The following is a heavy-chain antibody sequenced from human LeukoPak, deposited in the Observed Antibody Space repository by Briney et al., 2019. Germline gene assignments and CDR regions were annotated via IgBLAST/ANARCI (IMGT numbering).Heavy chain of an antibody. V-gene: IGHV3-33*01. CDR1: GFSFSTCA. Sequence: GGSLRLSCAASGFSFSTCAIHWVRQAPGKGLEWVAVIWFDGSEQYYADSVKGRFIISRDNSKSTSNLQLNSLRAEDTAVYYCAREGDSRWGELSPWGQGTLVTVSS. D-gene: IGHD3-16*02. CDR2: IWFDGSEQ. J-gene: IGHJ1*01. CDR3: AREGDSRWGELSP.